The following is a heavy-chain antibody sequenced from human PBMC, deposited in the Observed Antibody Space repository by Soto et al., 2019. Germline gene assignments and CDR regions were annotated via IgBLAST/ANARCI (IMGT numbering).Heavy chain of an antibody. J-gene: IGHJ5*02. CDR3: ARDPESGIAAAGGLDP. CDR1: GFTFSSYG. V-gene: IGHV3-30*03. CDR2: ISYDGSNK. Sequence: GGSLRLSCAASGFTFSSYGMHWVRQAPGKGLEWVAVISYDGSNKYYADSVKGRFTISRDNSKNTLYLQMNSLRAEDTAVYYCARDPESGIAAAGGLDPRGQRTSVTVSS. D-gene: IGHD6-13*01.